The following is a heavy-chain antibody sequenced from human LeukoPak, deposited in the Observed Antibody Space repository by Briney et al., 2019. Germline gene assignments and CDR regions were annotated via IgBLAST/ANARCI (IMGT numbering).Heavy chain of an antibody. Sequence: GGSLRLSCAVSGLTFSSSWMDWVRQAPGKGLEWVASINPDGNKKYSADSVKGRFTISRDNAKNSLYLQMNSLRDEDTAVYYCARGNYYDSSGYLDYWGQGTLVTVSS. CDR2: INPDGNKK. CDR1: GLTFSSSW. D-gene: IGHD3-22*01. J-gene: IGHJ4*02. CDR3: ARGNYYDSSGYLDY. V-gene: IGHV3-7*01.